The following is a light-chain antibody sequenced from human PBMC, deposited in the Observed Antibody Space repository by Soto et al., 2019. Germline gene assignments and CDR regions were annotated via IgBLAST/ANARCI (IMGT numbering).Light chain of an antibody. Sequence: DIQMTQSPSSLSASVGDSVTITCRPSQSISTFLNWYQQKPGKAPKLLISATSNLENGVPSRFSGSGSGTDFTLTITSLQPEDFATYYCQQSYSTCSFGQGTKVDIK. J-gene: IGKJ1*01. V-gene: IGKV1-39*01. CDR1: QSISTF. CDR3: QQSYSTCS. CDR2: ATS.